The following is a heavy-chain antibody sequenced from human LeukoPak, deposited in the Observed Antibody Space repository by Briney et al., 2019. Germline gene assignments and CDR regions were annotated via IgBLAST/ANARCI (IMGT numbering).Heavy chain of an antibody. J-gene: IGHJ4*02. CDR1: GFTFSSYW. V-gene: IGHV3-7*01. CDR2: IKQDGSEK. CDR3: ARETTGFDY. Sequence: SGGSLRLSCVASGFTFSSYWMSWVRQAPGKGPEWVASIKQDGSEKFYVDSVKGRFTISKDNAKNSLYLQMNSLRAEDTAVYYCARETTGFDYWGQGTLVTVSS. D-gene: IGHD4-17*01.